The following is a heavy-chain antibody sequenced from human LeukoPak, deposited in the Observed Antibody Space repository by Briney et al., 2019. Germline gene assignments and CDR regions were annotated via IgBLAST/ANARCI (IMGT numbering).Heavy chain of an antibody. CDR1: GFTFSSYS. Sequence: GGSLRLSCAASGFTFSSYSMNWVRQAPGKGLELVSSISSSSSYIYYADSVKGRFTISRDNAKNSLYLQMNSLRAEDTAVYYCAGVSTATVYYFDYWGQGTLVTVSS. CDR2: ISSSSSYI. D-gene: IGHD2/OR15-2a*01. J-gene: IGHJ4*02. CDR3: AGVSTATVYYFDY. V-gene: IGHV3-21*01.